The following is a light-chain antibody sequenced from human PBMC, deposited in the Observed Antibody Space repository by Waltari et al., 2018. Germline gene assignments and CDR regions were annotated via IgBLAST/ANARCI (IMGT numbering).Light chain of an antibody. CDR1: SSDVGDY. J-gene: IGLJ2*01. CDR3: SSYAGSNNLV. Sequence: QSALTQPPSASGSPGQSVTISCTGTSSDVGDYVSWYQQHPGKAPKLMISEVTKRPSGVPERCSGSKSGNTASLTVSGLQAEDEADYDCSSYAGSNNLVFGGGTKLTVL. CDR2: EVT. V-gene: IGLV2-8*01.